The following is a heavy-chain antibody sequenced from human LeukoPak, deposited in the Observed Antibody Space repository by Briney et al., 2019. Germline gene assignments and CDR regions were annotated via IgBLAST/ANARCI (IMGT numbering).Heavy chain of an antibody. Sequence: PGGSLRLSCAASGFTFSSYAMHWVRQAPGKGLEWVAVISYDGSNKYYADSVKGRFTISRDNSKNTLYLQMNSLRAEDTAVYYCARDSYYEQPGGAFDIWGQGTMVTVSS. J-gene: IGHJ3*02. D-gene: IGHD3-22*01. CDR3: ARDSYYEQPGGAFDI. V-gene: IGHV3-30*04. CDR1: GFTFSSYA. CDR2: ISYDGSNK.